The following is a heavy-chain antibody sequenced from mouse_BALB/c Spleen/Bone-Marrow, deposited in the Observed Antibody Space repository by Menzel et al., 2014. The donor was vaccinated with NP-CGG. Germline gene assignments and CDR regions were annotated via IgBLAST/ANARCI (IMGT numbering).Heavy chain of an antibody. J-gene: IGHJ3*01. D-gene: IGHD3-3*01. V-gene: IGHV2-3*01. Sequence: QVQLQQSGPGLVAPSQSLSITCTVSGFSLTSYGVSWVRQPPGKGLEWLGVIWGDGNTNYHSALISRLSISKDNSKSQVFLELNSLQTDDTATYYCRGGPWFAYWGQGTLVTVSA. CDR1: GFSLTSYG. CDR3: RGGPWFAY. CDR2: IWGDGNT.